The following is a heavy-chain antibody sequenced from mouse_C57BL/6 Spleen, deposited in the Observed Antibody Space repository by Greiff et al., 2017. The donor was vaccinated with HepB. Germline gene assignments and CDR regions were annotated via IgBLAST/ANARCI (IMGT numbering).Heavy chain of an antibody. CDR2: IDPSDSET. J-gene: IGHJ2*01. Sequence: QVHVKQPGAELVRPGSSVKLSCKASGYTFSSYWMHWVKQRPIQGLEWIGNIDPSDSETHYNQKFKDKATLTVDKSSSTAYMQLSSLTSEYSAVYYRASVHTVPSHHWGEGTTLTVSS. D-gene: IGHD6-1*01. CDR1: GYTFSSYW. CDR3: ASVHTVPSHH. V-gene: IGHV1-52*01.